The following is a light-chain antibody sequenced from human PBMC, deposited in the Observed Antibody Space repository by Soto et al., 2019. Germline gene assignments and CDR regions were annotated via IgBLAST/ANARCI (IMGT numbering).Light chain of an antibody. CDR1: QSVSSTY. CDR3: QQRGNWPPLT. J-gene: IGKJ4*01. CDR2: SAS. V-gene: IGKV3D-20*02. Sequence: EIVLTQSPGTLSLSPGERATLSCRASQSVSSTYLAWYQQKPGQAPRLLIYSASSRATGIPGRFSGSGSGTDFTLTISRLEPEDFAVYYCQQRGNWPPLTFGGGTKVDIK.